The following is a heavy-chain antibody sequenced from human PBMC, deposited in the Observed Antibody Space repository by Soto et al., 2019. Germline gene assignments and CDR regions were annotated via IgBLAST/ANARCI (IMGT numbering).Heavy chain of an antibody. CDR3: ATLVATISQNTYYFDY. D-gene: IGHD5-12*01. Sequence: QVPLVRSGAEVKKPGASVKVSCKASGYTFTSYGISWVRQAPGQGLEWMGWISAYNGNTNYAQKLQGRVTMTTDTSTSTAYMELRSLRSDDTAVYYCATLVATISQNTYYFDYWGQGTLATVSS. V-gene: IGHV1-18*01. CDR2: ISAYNGNT. J-gene: IGHJ4*02. CDR1: GYTFTSYG.